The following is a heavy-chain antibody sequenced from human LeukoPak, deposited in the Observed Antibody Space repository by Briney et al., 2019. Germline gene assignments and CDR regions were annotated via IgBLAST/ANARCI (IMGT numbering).Heavy chain of an antibody. CDR2: IYTSGST. Sequence: SETLSLTCTVSGGSISSYYWSWTRQPAGKGLEWIGRIYTSGSTNYNPSLKSRVTMSVDTSKNQFSLKLSSVTAADTAVYYCARDRYYYGSGSYLFDYWGQGTLVTVSS. J-gene: IGHJ4*02. CDR1: GGSISSYY. CDR3: ARDRYYYGSGSYLFDY. D-gene: IGHD3-10*01. V-gene: IGHV4-4*07.